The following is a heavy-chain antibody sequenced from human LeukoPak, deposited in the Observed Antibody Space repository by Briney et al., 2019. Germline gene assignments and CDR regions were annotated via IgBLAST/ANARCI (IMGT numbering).Heavy chain of an antibody. CDR1: GGFISSGSYY. CDR3: ARCIAVAGSAFDI. V-gene: IGHV4-61*02. Sequence: SETLSLTCTVSGGFISSGSYYWSWIRQPAGKGLEWIGRIYTSGNTNYNPSLKSRVTISVDTSKNQFSLKLSSVTAADTAVYYCARCIAVAGSAFDIWGQGTMVTVSS. J-gene: IGHJ3*02. CDR2: IYTSGNT. D-gene: IGHD6-19*01.